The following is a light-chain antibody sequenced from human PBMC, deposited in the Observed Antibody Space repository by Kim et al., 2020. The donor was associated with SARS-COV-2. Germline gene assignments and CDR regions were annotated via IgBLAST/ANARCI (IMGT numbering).Light chain of an antibody. CDR1: QSTNNY. V-gene: IGKV1-39*01. J-gene: IGKJ5*01. CDR3: QRSYTTPIT. CDR2: AAF. Sequence: DIQMTQSPSSLSASVGDRVTITCRASQSTNNYLNWYQQKSGKVPKLLIYAAFSLQSGVPSRFSGSGSGTDFTLTISSLQPEDFATYYCQRSYTTPITFGQGTRLEIK.